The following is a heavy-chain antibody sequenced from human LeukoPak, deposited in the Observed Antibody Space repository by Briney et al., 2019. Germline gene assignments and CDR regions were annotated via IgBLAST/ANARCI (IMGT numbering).Heavy chain of an antibody. CDR2: ISGSGSSI. D-gene: IGHD5-18*01. CDR3: ASHYSYGKTFDY. CDR1: EFTFSAYG. J-gene: IGHJ4*02. V-gene: IGHV3-21*01. Sequence: GGSLRLSCVASEFTFSAYGMSWVRQAPGTGLEWVSSISGSGSSIHYKESVRGRFTISRDNSGNSIYLQMNSLRAEDTAVYYCASHYSYGKTFDYWGQGTLVTVSS.